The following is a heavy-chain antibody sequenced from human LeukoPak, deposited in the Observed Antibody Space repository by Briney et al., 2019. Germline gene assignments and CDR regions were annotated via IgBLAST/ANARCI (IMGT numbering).Heavy chain of an antibody. V-gene: IGHV1-46*01. CDR3: ARASRSGNWFDP. CDR1: GYTFTSYG. Sequence: ASVKVSCKASGYTFTSYGISWVRQAPGQGLEWMGIINPSGGSTSYAQKFQGRVTMTRDMSTSTVYMELSSLRSEDTAVYYCARASRSGNWFDPWGQGTLVTVSS. D-gene: IGHD2-15*01. J-gene: IGHJ5*02. CDR2: INPSGGST.